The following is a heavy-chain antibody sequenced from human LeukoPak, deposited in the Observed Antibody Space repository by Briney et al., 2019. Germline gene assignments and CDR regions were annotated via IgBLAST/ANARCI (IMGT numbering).Heavy chain of an antibody. J-gene: IGHJ4*02. D-gene: IGHD6-13*01. CDR2: TYPGDSDT. V-gene: IGHV5-51*01. CDR3: ARLLRNIAAAVYYFDY. Sequence: GESLKISCKGSGYSFTNYWIGWVRQMPGKGLEFMGSTYPGDSDTRYSPSFQGQVTISADKSISTAYLQWSSLKASDTAMYYCARLLRNIAAAVYYFDYWGQGTLVTVSS. CDR1: GYSFTNYW.